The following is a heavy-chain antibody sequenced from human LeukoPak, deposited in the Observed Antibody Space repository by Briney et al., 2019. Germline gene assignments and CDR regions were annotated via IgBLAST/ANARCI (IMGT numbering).Heavy chain of an antibody. V-gene: IGHV6-1*01. CDR3: GRGRDVAAALIDS. Sequence: SQTLSLTCAIFGDSVSSNSVAWNWIRQSPSRGLEWLGRTYYRSKWYNDYALSVKSRITINPDTSKNQFSLQLNSVTPEDTAVYYRGRGRDVAAALIDSWGQGTLVTVSS. D-gene: IGHD6-13*01. J-gene: IGHJ4*02. CDR2: TYYRSKWYN. CDR1: GDSVSSNSVA.